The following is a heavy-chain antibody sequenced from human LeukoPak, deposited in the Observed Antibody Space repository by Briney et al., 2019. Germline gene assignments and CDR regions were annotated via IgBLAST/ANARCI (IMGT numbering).Heavy chain of an antibody. D-gene: IGHD1-20*01. CDR2: IYPGDSDT. Sequence: GESLKISCKASGYSFATYWIGWVRQMPGKGLEWMGIIYPGDSDTRYTPSFQGQVTISADKSIHTASLQWRSLKASDTAMYYCARPPSRITGTTEDYWGQGTLVTVSS. CDR1: GYSFATYW. CDR3: ARPPSRITGTTEDY. J-gene: IGHJ4*02. V-gene: IGHV5-51*01.